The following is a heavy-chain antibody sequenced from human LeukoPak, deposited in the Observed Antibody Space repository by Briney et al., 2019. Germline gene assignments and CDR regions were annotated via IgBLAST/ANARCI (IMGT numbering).Heavy chain of an antibody. J-gene: IGHJ4*02. CDR1: GGTFSSYA. Sequence: GASVKVSCKASGGTFSSYAISWVRQAPGQGLEWMGGIIPIFGTANYAQKFQGRVTITADKSTSTAYMELSSLRSEDTAVYYCARGGLWGSSGYSHFDYWGQGTLVTVSS. CDR3: ARGGLWGSSGYSHFDY. V-gene: IGHV1-69*06. D-gene: IGHD3-22*01. CDR2: IIPIFGTA.